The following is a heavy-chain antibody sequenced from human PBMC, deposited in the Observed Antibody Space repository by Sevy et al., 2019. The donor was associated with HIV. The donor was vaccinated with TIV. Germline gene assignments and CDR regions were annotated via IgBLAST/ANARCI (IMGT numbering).Heavy chain of an antibody. CDR1: GFTFNNYA. D-gene: IGHD1-26*01. J-gene: IGHJ4*02. CDR3: AKDLVSGSYYAGDLDY. Sequence: GGSLRLSCAASGFTFNNYAMSWVRQAPGKGLEWGSVISYSGASTYYADSVKGQFTISRDNSKNTLYLQMNSLRAEDTAVYYCAKDLVSGSYYAGDLDYWGQGTLVTVSS. V-gene: IGHV3-23*01. CDR2: ISYSGAST.